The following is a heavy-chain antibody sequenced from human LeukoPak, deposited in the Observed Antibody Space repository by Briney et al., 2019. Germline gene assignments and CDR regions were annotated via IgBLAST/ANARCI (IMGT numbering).Heavy chain of an antibody. D-gene: IGHD6-13*01. V-gene: IGHV4-34*01. J-gene: IGHJ4*02. Sequence: PSETLSLTCAVYGGSFSGYYWNWIRQPPGKGLEWIGEINHSGSTNYNPSLKSRVTISVDTSKNQFSLKLSSVTAADTAVYYCARHVGSSCPDWGQGTLVNVFS. CDR2: INHSGST. CDR3: ARHVGSSCPD. CDR1: GGSFSGYY.